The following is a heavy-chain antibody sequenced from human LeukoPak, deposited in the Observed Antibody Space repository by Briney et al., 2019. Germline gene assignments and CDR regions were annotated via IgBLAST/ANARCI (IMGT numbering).Heavy chain of an antibody. CDR1: GASISPYY. J-gene: IGHJ2*01. Sequence: SETLSLTCTVSGASISPYYWSWIRQPPGKGLEWIGYMYYSGSTNYNPSLKSRVTISVDTSKNQFSLKLSSVTAADTAVYYCATTTVVTRSYWYFDLWGRGTLVTVSS. V-gene: IGHV4-59*01. CDR2: MYYSGST. CDR3: ATTTVVTRSYWYFDL. D-gene: IGHD4-23*01.